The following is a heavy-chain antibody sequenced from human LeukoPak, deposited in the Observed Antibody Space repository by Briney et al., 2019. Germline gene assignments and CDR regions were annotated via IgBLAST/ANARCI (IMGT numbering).Heavy chain of an antibody. CDR3: GRVSAAAGTRQFDY. CDR1: GGSINSGSINSGDSY. J-gene: IGHJ4*02. D-gene: IGHD6-13*01. CDR2: IYYSGPT. V-gene: IGHV4-30-4*01. Sequence: PSETLSLTCTVSGGSINSGSINSGDSYWSWIRQPPGKGLEWIGYIYYSGPTYYNPSLKSRLTISVDTSRNQFSLRLSSVTAADTAVYYCGRVSAAAGTRQFDYWGQGTLVTVSS.